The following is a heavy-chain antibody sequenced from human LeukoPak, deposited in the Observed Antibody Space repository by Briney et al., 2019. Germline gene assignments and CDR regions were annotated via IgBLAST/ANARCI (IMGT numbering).Heavy chain of an antibody. CDR3: ASHDFWSGYHFDY. D-gene: IGHD3-3*01. V-gene: IGHV4-30-2*03. Sequence: PSETLSLTCTVSGGSISSGGYYWSWIRQPPGKGLEWIGYIYHSGSTFYNPSLKSRVTISVDTSKNQFSLKLSSVTAADTAVYYCASHDFWSGYHFDYWGQGTLVTVSS. J-gene: IGHJ4*02. CDR2: IYHSGST. CDR1: GGSISSGGYY.